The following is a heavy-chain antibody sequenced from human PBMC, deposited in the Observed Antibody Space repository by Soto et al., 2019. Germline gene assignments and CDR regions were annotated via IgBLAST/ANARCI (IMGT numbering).Heavy chain of an antibody. CDR3: AIAGEYYYGSGSHYYYGMDV. V-gene: IGHV1-18*04. J-gene: IGHJ6*04. CDR1: GYTFTSYG. D-gene: IGHD3-10*01. CDR2: ISGYNGNT. Sequence: QVQLVQSGAEVKKPGASVKVSCKASGYTFTSYGVSWVRHAPGQGLEWMGWISGYNGNTNYAQKLQGRVTMTPDTSTSTAYMELRSLRSDDTAVYYCAIAGEYYYGSGSHYYYGMDVWGKGITVTVYS.